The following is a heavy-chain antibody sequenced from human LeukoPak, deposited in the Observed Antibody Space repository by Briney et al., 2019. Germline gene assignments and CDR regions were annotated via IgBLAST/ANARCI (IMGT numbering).Heavy chain of an antibody. D-gene: IGHD3-22*01. CDR3: NMYYYDSSGYYTTHPYYFDY. J-gene: IGHJ4*02. CDR2: IKSKTDGGTT. Sequence: PGGSLRLSCAASGFTFSSAWMNWVRQAPGKGLEWVGRIKSKTDGGTTDYAAPVKGRFTISRDDSKNTLYLQMNSLKTEDTAVYYCNMYYYDSSGYYTTHPYYFDYWGQGTLVTVSS. V-gene: IGHV3-15*07. CDR1: GFTFSSAW.